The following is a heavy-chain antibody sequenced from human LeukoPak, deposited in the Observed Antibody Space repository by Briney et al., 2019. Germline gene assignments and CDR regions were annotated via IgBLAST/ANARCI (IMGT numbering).Heavy chain of an antibody. CDR1: GVTFSSYA. CDR2: ISGSGGST. CDR3: AKIAPVSWLRGYYFDY. Sequence: GGSLSLSCAASGVTFSSYAMSWVREAPGKGRGGGSAISGSGGSTYYADSVKGRFTISRANSKNTLYPQRNSLRADDTAVYYRAKIAPVSWLRGYYFDYWGQGTLVTVSS. D-gene: IGHD5-12*01. J-gene: IGHJ4*02. V-gene: IGHV3-23*01.